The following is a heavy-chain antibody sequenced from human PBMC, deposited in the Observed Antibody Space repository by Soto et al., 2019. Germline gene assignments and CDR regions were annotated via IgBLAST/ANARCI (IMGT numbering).Heavy chain of an antibody. D-gene: IGHD5-12*01. Sequence: GGSLRLSCAASGFTFSNAWMSWVRQAPGKGLEWVGRIKSKTDGGTTDYAAPVKGRFTISRDDSKNTLYLQMNSLKTEDTAVYYCTTDPVDPDIVATITGSFDYWGQGTLVTVSS. CDR2: IKSKTDGGTT. CDR1: GFTFSNAW. CDR3: TTDPVDPDIVATITGSFDY. V-gene: IGHV3-15*01. J-gene: IGHJ4*02.